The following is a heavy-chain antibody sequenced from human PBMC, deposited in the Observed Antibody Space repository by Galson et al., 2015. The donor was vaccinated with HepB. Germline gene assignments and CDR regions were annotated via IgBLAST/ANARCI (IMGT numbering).Heavy chain of an antibody. CDR2: IIPILGIA. J-gene: IGHJ4*02. D-gene: IGHD3-22*01. CDR3: ARARYYYDSSGSNTFDY. Sequence: SVKVSCKASGGTFSSYTISWVRQAPGQGLEWMGRIIPILGIANYAQKFQGRVTITADKSTSTAYMELSSLRSEDTAVYYCARARYYYDSSGSNTFDYWGQGTLVTVSS. CDR1: GGTFSSYT. V-gene: IGHV1-69*02.